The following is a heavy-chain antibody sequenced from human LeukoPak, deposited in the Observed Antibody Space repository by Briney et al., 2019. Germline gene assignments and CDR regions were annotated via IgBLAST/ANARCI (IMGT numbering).Heavy chain of an antibody. J-gene: IGHJ6*03. Sequence: SETLSLTCTVSGGSISNYCWSWIRQPAGKGLEWIGYIYYSGSTNYNPSLKSRVTISVDTSKNQFSLKLSSVTAADTAVYYCARVLASSSGYYYYYYYMDVWGKGTTVTVSS. CDR2: IYYSGST. V-gene: IGHV4-59*01. D-gene: IGHD3-22*01. CDR3: ARVLASSSGYYYYYYYMDV. CDR1: GGSISNYC.